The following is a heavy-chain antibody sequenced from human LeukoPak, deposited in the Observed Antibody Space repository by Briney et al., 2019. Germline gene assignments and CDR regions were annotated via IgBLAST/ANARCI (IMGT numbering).Heavy chain of an antibody. V-gene: IGHV4-59*12. Sequence: PSETLSLTCTVSGGSISSYYWSWIRQPPGKGLEWIGYIYHSGSTYYNPSLKSRVTISVDTSKNQFSLKLSSVTAADTAVYYCARSTVTTSTLVVWFDPWGQGTLVTVSS. D-gene: IGHD4-17*01. CDR1: GGSISSYY. CDR2: IYHSGST. J-gene: IGHJ5*02. CDR3: ARSTVTTSTLVVWFDP.